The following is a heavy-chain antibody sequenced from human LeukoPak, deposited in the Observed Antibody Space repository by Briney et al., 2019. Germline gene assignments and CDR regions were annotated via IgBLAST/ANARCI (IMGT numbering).Heavy chain of an antibody. J-gene: IGHJ3*02. CDR2: MNPANTNT. D-gene: IGHD5-12*01. CDR1: GYTFTNFD. V-gene: IGHV1-8*01. Sequence: ASVRVSCKASGYTFTNFDINWVRQTAGRGLEWLGWMNPANTNTGYAQRFRGRVTLTSDTSINTAYMELSRLRSDDTAVYYCARGLVTTKAFDIWGQGTMVTVSS. CDR3: ARGLVTTKAFDI.